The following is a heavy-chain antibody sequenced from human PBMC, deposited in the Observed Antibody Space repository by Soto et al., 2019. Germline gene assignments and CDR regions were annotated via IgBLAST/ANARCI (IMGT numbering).Heavy chain of an antibody. CDR3: ARDGLSGWYWDNFDY. D-gene: IGHD6-19*01. Sequence: QVQLVESGGVVVQPGRSLRLSCAASGFTCSSYAMHWVRQAPGKGLEWVAVISYDGSNKYYADSVKGRFTISRDNSKNTLYLQMNSLRAEDTAVYYCARDGLSGWYWDNFDYWGQGTLVTVSS. CDR1: GFTCSSYA. J-gene: IGHJ4*02. V-gene: IGHV3-30-3*01. CDR2: ISYDGSNK.